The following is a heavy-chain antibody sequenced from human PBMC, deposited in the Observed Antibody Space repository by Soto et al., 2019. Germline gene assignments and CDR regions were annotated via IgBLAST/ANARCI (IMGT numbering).Heavy chain of an antibody. J-gene: IGHJ6*02. V-gene: IGHV4-34*01. D-gene: IGHD3-22*01. CDR3: ARGVVYRDVGLAYGMDV. Sequence: PSETLSLTXAVYGESFSNHYWTWIRQSPGKGLEWVGEINYSGSTRYNWSLGSRVTISVDTSKNQFSLMVTFVTAEDTAVYYCARGVVYRDVGLAYGMDVWGQGTTVTVSS. CDR1: GESFSNHY. CDR2: INYSGST.